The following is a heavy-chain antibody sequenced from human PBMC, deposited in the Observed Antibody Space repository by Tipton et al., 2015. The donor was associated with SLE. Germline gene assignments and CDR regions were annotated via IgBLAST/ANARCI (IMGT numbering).Heavy chain of an antibody. J-gene: IGHJ4*02. CDR1: GGSISSHY. Sequence: TLSLTCTVSGGSISSHYWCWIRQSPGKGLEWIGYSYYTGSTYYNPSLKSRVTISIDTSKNQFSLSLSSVTAADTAVYYCARGRFSPDYWGQGTLVTVSS. V-gene: IGHV4-59*11. D-gene: IGHD3-3*01. CDR2: SYYTGST. CDR3: ARGRFSPDY.